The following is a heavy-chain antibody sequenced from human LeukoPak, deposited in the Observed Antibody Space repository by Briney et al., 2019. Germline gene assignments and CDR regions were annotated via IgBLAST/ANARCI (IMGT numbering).Heavy chain of an antibody. Sequence: SGPALVKPTQTLTLTCTFSGFSLSTSGMCVSWIRQPPGKALEWLARIDWDDDKYYSTSLKTRLTISKDASKNQVVLTMTNMDPVDTATYYCARVHYYGSGSYAVHLWGQGTLVTVSS. J-gene: IGHJ5*02. CDR2: IDWDDDK. D-gene: IGHD3-10*01. CDR1: GFSLSTSGMC. CDR3: ARVHYYGSGSYAVHL. V-gene: IGHV2-70*11.